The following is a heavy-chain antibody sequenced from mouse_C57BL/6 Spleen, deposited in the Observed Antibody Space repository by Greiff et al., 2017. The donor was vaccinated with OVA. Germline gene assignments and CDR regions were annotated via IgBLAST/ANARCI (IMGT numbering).Heavy chain of an antibody. D-gene: IGHD2-3*01. V-gene: IGHV6-3*01. CDR2: IRLKSDNYAT. J-gene: IGHJ2*01. CDR3: TSPYDGYFDY. Sequence: EVMLVESGGGLVQPGGSMKLSCVASGFTFSNYWMNWVRQSPEKGLEWVAQIRLKSDNYATHYAESVKGRFTISRDDSKSSVYLQMNNLRAEDTGIYYCTSPYDGYFDYGGQGTTLTVSS. CDR1: GFTFSNYW.